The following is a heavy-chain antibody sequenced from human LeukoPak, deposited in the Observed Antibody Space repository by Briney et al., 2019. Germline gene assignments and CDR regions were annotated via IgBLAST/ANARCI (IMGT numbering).Heavy chain of an antibody. V-gene: IGHV1-18*01. CDR3: ARDSRRITMIGPYDY. Sequence: ASVKASCKASGYTFTSYGISWVRQAPGQGLEWMGWISAYSGDTNYAQKFQGRVTITADESTSTAYMELSSLRSEDTAVYYCARDSRRITMIGPYDYWGQGTLVTVSS. CDR2: ISAYSGDT. CDR1: GYTFTSYG. J-gene: IGHJ4*02. D-gene: IGHD3-22*01.